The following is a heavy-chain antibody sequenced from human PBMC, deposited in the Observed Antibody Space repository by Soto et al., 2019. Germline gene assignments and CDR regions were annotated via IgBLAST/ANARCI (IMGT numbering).Heavy chain of an antibody. J-gene: IGHJ4*02. D-gene: IGHD3-3*01. CDR2: IYPSDSDT. CDR3: ARGGVSTRTFDY. V-gene: IGHV5-51*01. Sequence: PGESLKISCKGSGYNLAGYWIAWVRQMPGKGLELMGIIYPSDSDTRYRPSFQGQVTISADKSISSAYLQWSSLRASDTAMYYCARGGVSTRTFDYWGQGTLVTVS. CDR1: GYNLAGYW.